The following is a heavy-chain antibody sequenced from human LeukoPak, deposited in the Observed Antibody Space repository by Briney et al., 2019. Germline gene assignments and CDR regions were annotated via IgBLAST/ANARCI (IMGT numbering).Heavy chain of an antibody. V-gene: IGHV4-59*01. J-gene: IGHJ4*02. CDR1: GGSISSYY. D-gene: IGHD6-19*01. Sequence: SETLSLTCTVSGGSISSYYWSWIRQPPGKGLEWIGYIYYSGSTNYNPSLKSRVTISVDTSKNQFSLKLSSVTAADTAVYYCATSSIAVAGTTYYFDYWGPGTLVTVSS. CDR2: IYYSGST. CDR3: ATSSIAVAGTTYYFDY.